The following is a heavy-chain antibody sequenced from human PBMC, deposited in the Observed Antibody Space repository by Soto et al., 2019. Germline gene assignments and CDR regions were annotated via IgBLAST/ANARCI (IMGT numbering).Heavy chain of an antibody. J-gene: IGHJ4*02. CDR3: ARESEDLTSNFDY. V-gene: IGHV3-21*06. CDR1: GFTFTRYS. Sequence: GGSLRLSCAASGFTFTRYSMNWVRQAPGKGLEWVSSISSTTNYIYYGDSMKGRFTISRDNGKNSLYLEMHSLRAEDTAVYYCARESEDLTSNFDYWGQGTLVTVSS. CDR2: ISSTTNYI.